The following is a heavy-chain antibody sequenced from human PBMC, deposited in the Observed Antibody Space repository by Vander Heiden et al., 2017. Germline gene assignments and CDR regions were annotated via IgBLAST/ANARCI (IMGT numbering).Heavy chain of an antibody. Sequence: KPSETLSLTCTVSGGSISSSSYYWGWIRQPPGKGLEWIGSIYYSGSTYYNSSLKSRVTISVDTSKNQFSLKLSSVTAADTAVYYCARQLLANYFDYWGQGTLVTVSS. D-gene: IGHD5-12*01. CDR3: ARQLLANYFDY. J-gene: IGHJ4*02. CDR1: GGSISSSSYY. CDR2: IYYSGST. V-gene: IGHV4-39*01.